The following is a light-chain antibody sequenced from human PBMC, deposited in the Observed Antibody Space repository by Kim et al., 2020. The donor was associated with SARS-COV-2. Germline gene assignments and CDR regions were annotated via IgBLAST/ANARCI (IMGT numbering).Light chain of an antibody. Sequence: DIQMTQSPSSLSASVGDTVTITCQVSQDITDYLSWYQQKPGKAPKLLIYHAYKLAAWVPSRFSGSGSGTYFTFTITGLQPEDIATFYCQQYDNTPYTFGQGTKLEI. CDR1: QDITDY. J-gene: IGKJ2*01. CDR3: QQYDNTPYT. V-gene: IGKV1-33*01. CDR2: HAY.